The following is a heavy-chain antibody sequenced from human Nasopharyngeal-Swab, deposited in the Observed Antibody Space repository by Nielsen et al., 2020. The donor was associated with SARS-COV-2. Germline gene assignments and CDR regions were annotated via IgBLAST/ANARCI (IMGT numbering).Heavy chain of an antibody. V-gene: IGHV4-39*01. Sequence: SETLSLTCTVSGGSISSSSYYWGWLRQPPGKGLEWIGSIYYSGSTYYNPSLKSRVTISVDTSKNHFSLKLSSVTAADTAVYYCARPYYDSSGYDAWFDPWGQGTLVTVSS. J-gene: IGHJ5*02. D-gene: IGHD3-22*01. CDR3: ARPYYDSSGYDAWFDP. CDR2: IYYSGST. CDR1: GGSISSSSYY.